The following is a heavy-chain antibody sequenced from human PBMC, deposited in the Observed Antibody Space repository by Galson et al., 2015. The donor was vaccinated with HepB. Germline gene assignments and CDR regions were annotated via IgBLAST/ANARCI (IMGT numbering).Heavy chain of an antibody. Sequence: SLRLSCAVSGFSFSNAWMNWVRRVPGKGLEWVGHIKSKTYGGTADYAAPVKDRFTLSRDDSKNILYLHLDSLNTEDTGIYYCTTATMIRGEVPYSFYKYGMDVWGQGTAVTVSS. CDR3: TTATMIRGEVPYSFYKYGMDV. J-gene: IGHJ6*02. V-gene: IGHV3-15*07. CDR2: IKSKTYGGTA. D-gene: IGHD3-10*01. CDR1: GFSFSNAW.